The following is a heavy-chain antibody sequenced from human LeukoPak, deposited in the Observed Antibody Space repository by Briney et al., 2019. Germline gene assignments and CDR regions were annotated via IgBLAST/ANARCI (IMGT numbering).Heavy chain of an antibody. CDR2: INHSGST. Sequence: PSETLSLTCAVYSGSLRGHYWRWLRPPPGKGLECIGEINHSGSTNYNPSLKSRVTISVDTSKNQFSLKLSSVTAADTAVYYCARGGRRGIVGATLDYWGQGTLVTVSS. CDR1: SGSLRGHY. CDR3: ARGGRRGIVGATLDY. D-gene: IGHD1-26*01. J-gene: IGHJ4*02. V-gene: IGHV4-34*01.